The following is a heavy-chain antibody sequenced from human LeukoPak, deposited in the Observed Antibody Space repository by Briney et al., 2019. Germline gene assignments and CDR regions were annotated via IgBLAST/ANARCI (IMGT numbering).Heavy chain of an antibody. Sequence: GGSLRLSCAASGFTFNSYVMSWVRLAPGKGLKWVSVVSGSGGSTYYADSVRGRFTISRDNSKNTLFLQMNSLRAEDTAVYYCAKNYDILTGYWYYGMNVWGQGATVTVSS. J-gene: IGHJ6*02. V-gene: IGHV3-23*01. CDR1: GFTFNSYV. CDR3: AKNYDILTGYWYYGMNV. D-gene: IGHD3-9*01. CDR2: VSGSGGST.